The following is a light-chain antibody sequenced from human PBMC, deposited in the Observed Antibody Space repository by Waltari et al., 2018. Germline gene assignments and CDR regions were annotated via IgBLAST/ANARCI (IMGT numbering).Light chain of an antibody. CDR2: WAS. CDR3: QQYYSTPWT. V-gene: IGKV4-1*01. J-gene: IGKJ1*01. Sequence: DIVMTQSPDSLAVSLGGRATINCKSSQSVLYSSNNKNYLAWYQQKPGQSPKLLIYWASTRESGVPDRFSGSGSGTDFTLTISSLQAEDVAVYYCQQYYSTPWTFGQGTKVEIK. CDR1: QSVLYSSNNKNY.